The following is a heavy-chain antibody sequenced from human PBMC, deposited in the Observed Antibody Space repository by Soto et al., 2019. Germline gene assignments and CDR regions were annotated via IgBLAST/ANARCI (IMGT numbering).Heavy chain of an antibody. Sequence: EVQLVQSGEEVKEPGESLKISCKGSGYSFTKYWIGWVRQMPGKGLAWMAIIYPDESDTRYSPSFQGQVTISADKSISIDYLQGRSLKGSDTAMYYCVRMGFSGGGYLSYYYYRMDIWGQGTTVTVSS. D-gene: IGHD5-12*01. CDR3: VRMGFSGGGYLSYYYYRMDI. V-gene: IGHV5-51*03. CDR1: GYSFTKYW. J-gene: IGHJ6*02. CDR2: IYPDESDT.